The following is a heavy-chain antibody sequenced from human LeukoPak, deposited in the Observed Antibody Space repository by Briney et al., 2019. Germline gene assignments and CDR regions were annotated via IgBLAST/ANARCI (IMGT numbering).Heavy chain of an antibody. D-gene: IGHD2-2*01. V-gene: IGHV3-15*01. CDR2: VKSKTDGWTT. J-gene: IGHJ6*03. CDR1: GFTFSSHG. Sequence: GGSLRLSCAASGFTFSSHGMNWVRQAPGKGLEWVGRVKSKTDGWTTDYAAPVKGRFTISRDDSKNTLYLQMNSLKTEDTAVYYCTTDRVPAGDYYYYYMDVWGKGTTVTISS. CDR3: TTDRVPAGDYYYYYMDV.